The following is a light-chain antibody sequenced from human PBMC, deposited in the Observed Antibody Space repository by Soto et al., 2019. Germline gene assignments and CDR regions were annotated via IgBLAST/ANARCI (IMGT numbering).Light chain of an antibody. CDR3: CSYTTTSTFV. V-gene: IGLV2-14*03. CDR2: EVF. Sequence: QSALTQPASVSGSPGQSITISCTGTSSDVGGYDYVSWYQQHPGKVPKLMIYEVFRRPSGISDRFSGSKSGNTASLTISGLQAEDKADYYCCSYTTTSTFVFGGGTKVTVL. J-gene: IGLJ2*01. CDR1: SSDVGGYDY.